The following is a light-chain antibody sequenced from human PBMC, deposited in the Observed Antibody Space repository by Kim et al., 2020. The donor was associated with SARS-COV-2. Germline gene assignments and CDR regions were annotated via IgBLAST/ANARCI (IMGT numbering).Light chain of an antibody. V-gene: IGKV2D-29*02. CDR1: QSLVRSGGYTY. Sequence: EIVMTQTPVSLSVTPGQPASMSCKSSQSLVRSGGYTYLFWYLQKPGQSPQLLISEVSNRFSGVPDRFSGSGSGTDFTLKISRVEAEDVGIYYCMQNKQFPTFGQGTKLEI. J-gene: IGKJ2*01. CDR3: MQNKQFPT. CDR2: EVS.